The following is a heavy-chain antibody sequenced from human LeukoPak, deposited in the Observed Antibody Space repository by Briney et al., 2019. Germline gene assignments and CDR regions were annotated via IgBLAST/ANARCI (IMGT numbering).Heavy chain of an antibody. CDR2: ISRSSSTT. J-gene: IGHJ4*02. Sequence: PGGSLRLSCAAAGFTFSSYSMSWVRQAPGKGLEWVSYISRSSSTTYYADSVKGRFTISRDSAKNSLYLQMNSLRDEDTAVYYCARIPPSYADYYFDYWGQGALVTVSS. CDR3: ARIPPSYADYYFDY. V-gene: IGHV3-48*02. D-gene: IGHD4-17*01. CDR1: GFTFSSYS.